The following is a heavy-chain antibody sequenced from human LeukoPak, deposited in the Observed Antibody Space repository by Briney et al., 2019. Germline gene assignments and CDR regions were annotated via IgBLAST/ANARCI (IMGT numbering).Heavy chain of an antibody. J-gene: IGHJ6*03. V-gene: IGHV4-39*01. CDR1: GGSISSSSYY. CDR3: ARYSSSWGHYYYYYYMDV. CDR2: IYYSGST. Sequence: SETLSLTCTVSGGSISSSSYYWGWIRQPPGKGLEWIGSIYYSGSTYYNPSLKSRVTISVDTSKNQFSLKLSSVTAADTAVYYCARYSSSWGHYYYYYYMDVWGKGTTVTISS. D-gene: IGHD6-13*01.